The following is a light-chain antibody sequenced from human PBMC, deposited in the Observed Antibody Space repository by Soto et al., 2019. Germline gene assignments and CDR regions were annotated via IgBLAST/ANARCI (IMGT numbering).Light chain of an antibody. CDR2: AAS. CDR3: QKYNRLRT. Sequence: DIQMTQSPSSLSASVGDRVTITCRASQGISNYLAWYQQKPGKVPKLLIYAASTLQSGVPSRFSGSGSGTDFTLTISSLQPEDVATYYCQKYNRLRTCGQGTKVEIK. CDR1: QGISNY. J-gene: IGKJ1*01. V-gene: IGKV1-27*01.